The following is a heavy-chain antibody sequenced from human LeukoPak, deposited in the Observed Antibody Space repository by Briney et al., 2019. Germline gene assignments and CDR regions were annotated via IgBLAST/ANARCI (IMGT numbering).Heavy chain of an antibody. Sequence: GGSLRLSCTVSGFPFITYNMNWVRQAPGKGLEWVSYIDSSSSTIYYADSVKGRFTVSRDNAKNSLDLQMNSLRADDTAVYYCARYYDGDYYLDAFDIWGQGTMVTVSS. D-gene: IGHD3-22*01. CDR3: ARYYDGDYYLDAFDI. J-gene: IGHJ3*02. CDR2: IDSSSSTI. V-gene: IGHV3-48*01. CDR1: GFPFITYN.